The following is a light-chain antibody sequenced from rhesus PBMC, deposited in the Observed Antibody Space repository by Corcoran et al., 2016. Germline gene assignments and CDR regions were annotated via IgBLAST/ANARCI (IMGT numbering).Light chain of an antibody. CDR1: QGSRSY. V-gene: IGKV1-28*03. J-gene: IGKJ1*01. Sequence: DIQMTQSPSSLSASVGDTVTITCRASQGSRSYLNWFQQKAGKAPKLLIYDASTLESGVPARFSGSGSWTDFTLTISSLQPEDFAAYYCLQHNSYPLTFGQETKVELK. CDR2: DAS. CDR3: LQHNSYPLT.